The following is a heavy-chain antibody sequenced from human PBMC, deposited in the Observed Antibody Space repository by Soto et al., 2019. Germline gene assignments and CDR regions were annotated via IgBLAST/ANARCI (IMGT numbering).Heavy chain of an antibody. CDR2: INAGNGNT. CDR1: GYTFTSYA. V-gene: IGHV1-3*01. CDR3: ARGSYDFWSGSPLPFVY. J-gene: IGHJ4*02. D-gene: IGHD3-3*01. Sequence: ASVKVSCKASGYTFTSYAMHWVRQAPGQRLEWMGWINAGNGNTKYSQKFQGRVTITRDTSASTAYMELSSLRSEDTAVYYCARGSYDFWSGSPLPFVYWGPGTLLTVSS.